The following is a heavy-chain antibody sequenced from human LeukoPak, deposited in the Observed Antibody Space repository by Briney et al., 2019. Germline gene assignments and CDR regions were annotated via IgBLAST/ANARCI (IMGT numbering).Heavy chain of an antibody. CDR1: GGSISSYY. J-gene: IGHJ4*02. CDR3: ARFDIVVVPAAFDY. D-gene: IGHD2-2*01. CDR2: IYTSGST. Sequence: SETLSLTCTVSGGSISSYYWSWIRQPAGKGLEWIGRIYTSGSTNYNPSLKSRVTMSVDTSKNQFSLKLSSVTAADTAVYYCARFDIVVVPAAFDYWGQGTLVTVSS. V-gene: IGHV4-4*07.